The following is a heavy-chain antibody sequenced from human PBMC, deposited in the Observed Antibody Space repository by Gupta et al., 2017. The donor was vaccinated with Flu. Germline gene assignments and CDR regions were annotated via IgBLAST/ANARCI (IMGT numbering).Heavy chain of an antibody. CDR3: ARDPGLPGYNWFFDF. Sequence: QVQLVQSGAEVKKPGASVRVSCKASGYTFIANYIHWVRQAPGQGLEWMGWINPKRKRGDTKFAQKVQGRVTMTRDTSTSTVYMEVNRLTSDDTAVYYCARDPGLPGYNWFFDFWGRGTLVTGSS. J-gene: IGHJ2*01. CDR2: INPKRKRGDT. D-gene: IGHD5-18*01. V-gene: IGHV1-2*02. CDR1: GYTFIANY.